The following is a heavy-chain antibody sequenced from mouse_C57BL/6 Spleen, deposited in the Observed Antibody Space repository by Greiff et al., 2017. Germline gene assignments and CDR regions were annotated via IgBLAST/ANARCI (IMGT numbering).Heavy chain of an antibody. CDR3: ARSEDGYYYFDY. J-gene: IGHJ2*01. V-gene: IGHV1-80*01. D-gene: IGHD2-3*01. CDR1: GYAFSSYW. Sequence: VQRVESGAELVKPGASVKISCKASGYAFSSYWMNWVKPRPGKGLEWIGQIYPGDGDTNYNGKFKGKATLTADKSSSTAYMQLSSLTSEDSAVYFCARSEDGYYYFDYWGQGTTLTVSS. CDR2: IYPGDGDT.